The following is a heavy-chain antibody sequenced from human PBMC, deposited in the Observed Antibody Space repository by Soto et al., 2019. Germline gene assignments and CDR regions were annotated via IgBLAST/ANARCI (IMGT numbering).Heavy chain of an antibody. V-gene: IGHV4-59*01. CDR1: GGSISSYY. CDR3: ASQIFGGNWFDT. D-gene: IGHD3-3*01. Sequence: SETLSLTCTVSGGSISSYYWSWIRQPPGKGLEWIGYIYYSGSTNYNPSLKSRVTISVDTSKNQFSLKLSSVTAADTAVYYCASQIFGGNWFDTWGQGTLVTVSS. J-gene: IGHJ5*02. CDR2: IYYSGST.